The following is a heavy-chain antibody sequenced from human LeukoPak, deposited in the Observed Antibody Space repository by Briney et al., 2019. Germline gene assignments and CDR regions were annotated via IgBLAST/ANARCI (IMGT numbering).Heavy chain of an antibody. CDR2: IYYSGRT. J-gene: IGHJ4*02. CDR1: GGSISSSSYY. V-gene: IGHV4-39*01. CDR3: ARFPYYYDSSGYSFDY. D-gene: IGHD3-22*01. Sequence: SETLSLTCTVSGGSISSSSYYWGWVRQPPGKGLEWIGSIYYSGRTYYNPSLKSRVTISVDKSKNQFSLKLSSVTAADTAVYYCARFPYYYDSSGYSFDYWGQGTLVTVSS.